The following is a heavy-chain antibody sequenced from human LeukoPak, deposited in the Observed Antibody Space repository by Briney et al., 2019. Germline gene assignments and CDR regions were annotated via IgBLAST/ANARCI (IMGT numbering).Heavy chain of an antibody. Sequence: ASVRVSCKASGYTFTSYHMHWVRQAPGQGLEWMGIINPSGGSTSYAQKFQGRATMTRDMSTSTVYMELSSLRSEDTAVYYCARDVGANWFDPWGQGTLVTVSS. V-gene: IGHV1-46*01. CDR3: ARDVGANWFDP. D-gene: IGHD1-26*01. CDR1: GYTFTSYH. J-gene: IGHJ5*02. CDR2: INPSGGST.